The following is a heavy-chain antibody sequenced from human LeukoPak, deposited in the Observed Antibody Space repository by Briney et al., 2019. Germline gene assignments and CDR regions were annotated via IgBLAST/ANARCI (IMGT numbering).Heavy chain of an antibody. D-gene: IGHD3-3*01. J-gene: IGHJ4*02. CDR1: GFTFSISA. CDR2: ISDSGGDT. CDR3: AGDFWSGYYDF. Sequence: GGSLRLSCAASGFTFSISAMSWVRQAPGKGLEWVSGISDSGGDTYYADSVKGRFTISRDNSKNTLYLQMNSLKVEDTAVYYCAGDFWSGYYDFWGQGTLVTVSS. V-gene: IGHV3-23*01.